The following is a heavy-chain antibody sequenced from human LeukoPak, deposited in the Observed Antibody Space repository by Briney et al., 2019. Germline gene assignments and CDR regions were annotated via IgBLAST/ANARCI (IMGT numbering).Heavy chain of an antibody. CDR3: ARLSITMVRGVPDY. CDR1: GGTFSSYA. V-gene: IGHV1-69*04. D-gene: IGHD3-10*01. Sequence: SVKVSCKASGGTFSSYAISWVRQAPGQGLEWMERIIPILGIANYAQKFQGRVTITADKSTSTAYMELSSLRSEDTAVYYCARLSITMVRGVPDYWGQGTLVTVSS. CDR2: IIPILGIA. J-gene: IGHJ4*02.